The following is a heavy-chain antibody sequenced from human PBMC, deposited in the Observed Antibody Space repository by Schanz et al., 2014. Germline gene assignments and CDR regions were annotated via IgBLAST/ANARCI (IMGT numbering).Heavy chain of an antibody. CDR1: RFTFSSYG. CDR2: ISYDGNNE. Sequence: QVQLVESGGGVVQPGRSRRLSCEASRFTFSSYGMHWVRQAPGKGLEWVAVISYDGNNEDYADSVKGRFSISRDNSQNTLYLQMDSLRPEDTAVYFCAKDTGYCHGGACYCFEYWGLGILVTVSS. V-gene: IGHV3-30*18. J-gene: IGHJ4*02. D-gene: IGHD2-8*02. CDR3: AKDTGYCHGGACYCFEY.